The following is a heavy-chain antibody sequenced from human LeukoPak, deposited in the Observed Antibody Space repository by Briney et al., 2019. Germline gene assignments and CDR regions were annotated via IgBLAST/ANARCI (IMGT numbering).Heavy chain of an antibody. V-gene: IGHV4-34*01. CDR2: INHSGST. D-gene: IGHD5-12*01. CDR3: ARVPSRGSPFFDF. Sequence: SETLSLTCGVYGGSFFGYYWTWIRQPPGKGLEWIGEINHSGSTRYNPSLKSRVTISLDTPKSQFSLKLTSVTAADTAVYFCARVPSRGSPFFDFWGQGTLVTVSS. CDR1: GGSFFGYY. J-gene: IGHJ4*02.